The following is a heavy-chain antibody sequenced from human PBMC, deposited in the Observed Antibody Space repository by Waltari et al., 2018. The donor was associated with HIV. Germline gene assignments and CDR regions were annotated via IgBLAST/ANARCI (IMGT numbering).Heavy chain of an antibody. CDR2: TRYDGTNK. CDR1: GFTFRNIG. J-gene: IGHJ4*02. CDR3: AKAPHHYDSSGPVY. V-gene: IGHV3-30*02. D-gene: IGHD3-22*01. Sequence: QVQLVESGGGLFKPGGSWRLSCTPSGFTFRNIGLHWVGQAPGKGLQWVAFTRYDGTNKYYVDSVKGRFIISRDNSKNTLSLQMHSLRAEDTAVYYCAKAPHHYDSSGPVYWGQGTLVTVSS.